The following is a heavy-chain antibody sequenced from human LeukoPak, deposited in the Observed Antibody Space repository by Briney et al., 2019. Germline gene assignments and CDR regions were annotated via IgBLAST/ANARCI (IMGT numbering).Heavy chain of an antibody. CDR2: ISWNSDST. CDR3: AKEGGYYGSGGYYTSRNGFDI. V-gene: IGHV3-9*01. J-gene: IGHJ3*02. Sequence: PGGSLRLSCVASGFSFDDYAMHWVRQAPGKGLEWVSGISWNSDSTDYADSVKGRFTISRDNAKNSLYLQMNGLRAEDTALYYCAKEGGYYGSGGYYTSRNGFDIWGQGTMVTVSS. CDR1: GFSFDDYA. D-gene: IGHD3-10*01.